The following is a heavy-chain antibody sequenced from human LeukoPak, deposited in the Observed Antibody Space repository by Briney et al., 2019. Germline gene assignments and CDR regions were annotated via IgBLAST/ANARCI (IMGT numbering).Heavy chain of an antibody. V-gene: IGHV1-69*05. Sequence: SVKVSCKASGGTFSSYAISWVRQAPGQGLEWMGGIIPIFGTANYAQKFQGRVTITTDESTSTAYMELSSLRSEDTAVYYCARETVVVPAAMVDDAFDIWGQGTVVTVSS. CDR3: ARETVVVPAAMVDDAFDI. J-gene: IGHJ3*02. D-gene: IGHD2-2*01. CDR2: IIPIFGTA. CDR1: GGTFSSYA.